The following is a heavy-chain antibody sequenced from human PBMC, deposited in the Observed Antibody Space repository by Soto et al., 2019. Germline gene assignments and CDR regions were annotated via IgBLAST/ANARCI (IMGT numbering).Heavy chain of an antibody. CDR1: GYSFNNYG. Sequence: ASVKVSCKASGYSFNNYGVSWVRQAPGQGLEWMGWISAYNGNTHFAQRPQGRVTMTTDASTSTVYMELRSLRSDDTAVYYCARKAFNYYESSGYYYVLDYWGQGTLVTVSS. D-gene: IGHD3-22*01. J-gene: IGHJ4*02. CDR2: ISAYNGNT. V-gene: IGHV1-18*01. CDR3: ARKAFNYYESSGYYYVLDY.